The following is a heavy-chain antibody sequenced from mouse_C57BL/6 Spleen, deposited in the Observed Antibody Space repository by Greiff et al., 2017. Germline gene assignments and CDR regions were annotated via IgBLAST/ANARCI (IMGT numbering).Heavy chain of an antibody. J-gene: IGHJ1*03. CDR1: GFTFSDYY. V-gene: IGHV5-16*01. Sequence: EVQLVESEGGLVQPGSSMKLSCTASGFTFSDYYMAWVRQVPEKGLEWVANINYDGSSTYYLDSLKSRFIISGDNAKNILYLQMSSLKSEDTAAYYCAREGGGYYRYFDVWGTGTTVTVSS. CDR3: AREGGGYYRYFDV. CDR2: INYDGSST. D-gene: IGHD2-2*01.